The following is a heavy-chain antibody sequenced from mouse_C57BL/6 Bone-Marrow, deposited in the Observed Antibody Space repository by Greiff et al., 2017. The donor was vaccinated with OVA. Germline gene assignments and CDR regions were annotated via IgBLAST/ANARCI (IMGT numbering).Heavy chain of an antibody. CDR1: GFTFTDYY. D-gene: IGHD2-1*01. Sequence: EVQLVESGGGLVQPGGSLSLSCAASGFTFTDYYMSWVRQPPGKALEWLGFIRNKANGYTTEYSASVKGRFTISRDNSQSILYLQMNALRAEDSATYYCASSLLSYFDYWGQGTTLTVSS. CDR2: IRNKANGYTT. J-gene: IGHJ2*01. CDR3: ASSLLSYFDY. V-gene: IGHV7-3*01.